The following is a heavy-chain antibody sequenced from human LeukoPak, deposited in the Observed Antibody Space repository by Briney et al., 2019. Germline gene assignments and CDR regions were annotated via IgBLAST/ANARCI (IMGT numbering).Heavy chain of an antibody. Sequence: PGGSLRLSCAASGFTFSNYWMHWVRQAPGKGLIWVSRINSDGSTTTYADSVKGRFTISRDNAKNTLYLQMDSLRAEDTAIYYCAKTPSATENFDYWGQGTLVTVSS. J-gene: IGHJ4*02. V-gene: IGHV3-74*01. CDR3: AKTPSATENFDY. D-gene: IGHD5-12*01. CDR2: INSDGSTT. CDR1: GFTFSNYW.